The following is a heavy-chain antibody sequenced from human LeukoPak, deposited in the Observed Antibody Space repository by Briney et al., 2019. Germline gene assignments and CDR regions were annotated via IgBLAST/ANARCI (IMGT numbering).Heavy chain of an antibody. D-gene: IGHD3-10*01. V-gene: IGHV3-48*03. J-gene: IGHJ4*02. CDR2: ISSSGSTI. CDR1: GFTFSSYE. CDR3: AKDLGGEGGSGFPDY. Sequence: QPGGSLRLSCAASGFTFSSYEMNWVRQAPGKGLEWVSYISSSGSTIYYADSVKGRFTISRDNAKNSLYLQMNSLRAEDTAVYYCAKDLGGEGGSGFPDYWGQGTLVTVSS.